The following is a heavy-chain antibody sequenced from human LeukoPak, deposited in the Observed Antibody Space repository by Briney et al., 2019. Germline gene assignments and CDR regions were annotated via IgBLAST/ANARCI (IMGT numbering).Heavy chain of an antibody. J-gene: IGHJ4*02. CDR1: GFTFSNYA. V-gene: IGHV3-23*01. Sequence: GGSLRLSCAASGFTFSNYAMSWVRQVPGKGLEWVSAISGGSSAIYYADYVKGQFTISRDNSKNTLYLQMNSLRAEDTAVYYCARDRVGATTNFDYWGQGTLVTVSS. CDR3: ARDRVGATTNFDY. D-gene: IGHD1-26*01. CDR2: ISGGSSAI.